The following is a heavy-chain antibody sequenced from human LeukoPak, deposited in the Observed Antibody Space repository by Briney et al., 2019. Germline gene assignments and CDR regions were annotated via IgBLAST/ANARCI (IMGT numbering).Heavy chain of an antibody. D-gene: IGHD6-13*01. CDR2: FDPEDGET. J-gene: IGHJ4*02. V-gene: IGHV1-24*01. CDR3: ATEGRIAAAGSLGY. CDR1: GYTLTELS. Sequence: VASLKVSCKVSGYTLTELSMHWVRQAPGKGLEWMGGFDPEDGETIYAQKFQGRVTMTEDTSTDTAYMELSSLRSEDTAVYYCATEGRIAAAGSLGYWGQGTLVTVSS.